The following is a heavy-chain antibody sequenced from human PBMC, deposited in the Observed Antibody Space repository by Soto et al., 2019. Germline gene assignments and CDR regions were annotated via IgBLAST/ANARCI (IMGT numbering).Heavy chain of an antibody. CDR2: INQDGSEK. V-gene: IGHV3-7*01. Sequence: VQLVESGGGLVQPGGSLRLSCAASRFTFSSYWMSWVRQAPGKGLEWVANINQDGSEKFYVDSVKGRFTISRDNAKNSLYLQMNSLRAEDTAVYYCARDKGYLDYWGQGTLVTVSS. J-gene: IGHJ4*02. CDR3: ARDKGYLDY. CDR1: RFTFSSYW. D-gene: IGHD2-2*01.